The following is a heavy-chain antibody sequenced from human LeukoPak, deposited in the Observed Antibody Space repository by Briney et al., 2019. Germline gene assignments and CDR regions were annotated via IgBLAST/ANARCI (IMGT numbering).Heavy chain of an antibody. D-gene: IGHD6-13*01. CDR2: IRSSTTYV. Sequence: SGGSLRLSCAASGFTFSNYNMNWVRQAPGKGLEWVSSIRSSTTYVYYADSVKGRFTISRDNAKNSLYLQMNSLRAEDTAVYYCARGAYAAAGTSRFDPWGQGTLVTVSS. V-gene: IGHV3-21*01. CDR3: ARGAYAAAGTSRFDP. CDR1: GFTFSNYN. J-gene: IGHJ5*02.